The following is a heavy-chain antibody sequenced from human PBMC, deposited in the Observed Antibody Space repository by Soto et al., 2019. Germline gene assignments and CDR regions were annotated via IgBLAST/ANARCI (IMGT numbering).Heavy chain of an antibody. Sequence: QVQLVQSGAELKKPGASVKVSCKASGYTFSNYDMNWVRQATGQGPEWIGWVNPNNGDTGYAQKFQGRITLTTDISTTTAYMKLTSLRSDDTAIYYCAKVSRKGSAIDFAYCGQGTLITASS. V-gene: IGHV1-8*01. J-gene: IGHJ4*02. D-gene: IGHD3-10*01. CDR3: AKVSRKGSAIDFAY. CDR1: GYTFSNYD. CDR2: VNPNNGDT.